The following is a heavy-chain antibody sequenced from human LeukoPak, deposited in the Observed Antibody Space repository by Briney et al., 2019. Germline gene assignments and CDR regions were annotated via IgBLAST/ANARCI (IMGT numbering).Heavy chain of an antibody. J-gene: IGHJ6*03. D-gene: IGHD2/OR15-2a*01. Sequence: PGGSPTLSCAGSGFSFSSYAMSWVRQAPGKGLEWVSIIYGGSTYYADSVKGRFTISRDNSENTVYLQMNSLRAEDTAVYYCARDFEGVHRTTNSYTYYYYMDVWGKGTTVIVSS. V-gene: IGHV3-23*03. CDR1: GFSFSSYA. CDR3: ARDFEGVHRTTNSYTYYYYMDV. CDR2: IYGGST.